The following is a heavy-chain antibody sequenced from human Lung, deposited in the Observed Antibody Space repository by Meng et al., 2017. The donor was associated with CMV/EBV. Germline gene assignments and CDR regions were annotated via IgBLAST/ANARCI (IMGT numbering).Heavy chain of an antibody. V-gene: IGHV2-5*01. J-gene: IGHJ4*02. D-gene: IGHD3-3*01. CDR3: AHRIFWSGYYDY. CDR1: GLTHRSDGVG. Sequence: TLYGLTHRSDGVGVGWIRQNKGKAMEWIELIYWNEEKSYRKTLRNRLTVTKDTSKNQVVLTMTNMDPVDTATYYCAHRIFWSGYYDYWGQGILVTVSS. CDR2: IYWNEEK.